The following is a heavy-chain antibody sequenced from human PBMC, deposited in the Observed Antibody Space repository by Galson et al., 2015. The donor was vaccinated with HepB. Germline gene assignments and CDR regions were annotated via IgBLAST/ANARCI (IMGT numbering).Heavy chain of an antibody. CDR2: ISAYNGNT. CDR3: AREGGRTYYYDSSGYGEDY. Sequence: SVKVSCKASGYTFTSYGISWVRQAPGQGLEWMGWISAYNGNTNYAQKPQGRVTMTTDTSTSTAYMELRSLRSDDTAVYYCAREGGRTYYYDSSGYGEDYWGQGTLVTVSS. J-gene: IGHJ4*02. CDR1: GYTFTSYG. V-gene: IGHV1-18*04. D-gene: IGHD3-22*01.